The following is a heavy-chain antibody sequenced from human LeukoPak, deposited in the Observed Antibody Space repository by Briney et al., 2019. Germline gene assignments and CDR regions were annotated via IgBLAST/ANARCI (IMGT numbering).Heavy chain of an antibody. CDR2: IYSSGST. V-gene: IGHV4-4*07. D-gene: IGHD2-2*01. CDR3: ARGQYHLLYWYFDL. Sequence: SETLSLTCTVSGGSISSYYWSWIRQPAGEGLEWIGRIYSSGSTNYNPSLKSRVTMSVDTSKNQFPLKLSSVTAADTAVYYCARGQYHLLYWYFDLWGRGTLVTVSS. CDR1: GGSISSYY. J-gene: IGHJ2*01.